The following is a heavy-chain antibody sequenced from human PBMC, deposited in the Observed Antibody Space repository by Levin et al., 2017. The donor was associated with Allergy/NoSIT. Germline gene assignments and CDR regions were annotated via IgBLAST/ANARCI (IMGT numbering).Heavy chain of an antibody. CDR1: GFTFSSYD. CDR2: IGTAGDT. Sequence: LPGGSLRLSCAASGFTFSSYDMHWVRQATGKGLEWVSAIGTAGDTYYPGSVKGRFTISRENAKNSLYLQMNSLRAGDTAVYYCARGLRFLEWLPDGALDYWGQGTLVTVSS. J-gene: IGHJ4*02. CDR3: ARGLRFLEWLPDGALDY. V-gene: IGHV3-13*01. D-gene: IGHD3-3*01.